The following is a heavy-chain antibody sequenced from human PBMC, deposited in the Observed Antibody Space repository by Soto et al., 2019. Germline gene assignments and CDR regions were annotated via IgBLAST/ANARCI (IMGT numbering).Heavy chain of an antibody. V-gene: IGHV1-46*01. CDR2: INPSGTTT. CDR1: GYTFTSFY. CDR3: AKPQVGRRYYYGMEV. J-gene: IGHJ6*02. Sequence: QVQLVQSGAEVRKPGASVKVSCKASGYTFTSFYMPWVRQAPGQGLEWMGIINPSGTTTDYAQKFQGRVTMRRDTSTSTYYMTLSSLTSEDTAVYYCAKPQVGRRYYYGMEVWGQGTAVTVSS.